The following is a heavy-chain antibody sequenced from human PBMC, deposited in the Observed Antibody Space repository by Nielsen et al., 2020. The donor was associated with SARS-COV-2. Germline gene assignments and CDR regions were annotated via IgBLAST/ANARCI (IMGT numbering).Heavy chain of an antibody. Sequence: GGSLRLSCAASGFSFSTYSMTWVRQAPGKGLEWVAAIDKNSEYIHYADALRGRLTISRDNARNSLYLQMGGLRAEDTAVYYCAREAVSGDWPSFDFWGQGTQVTVSS. CDR3: AREAVSGDWPSFDF. J-gene: IGHJ4*02. CDR2: IDKNSEYI. D-gene: IGHD2-21*02. V-gene: IGHV3-21*06. CDR1: GFSFSTYS.